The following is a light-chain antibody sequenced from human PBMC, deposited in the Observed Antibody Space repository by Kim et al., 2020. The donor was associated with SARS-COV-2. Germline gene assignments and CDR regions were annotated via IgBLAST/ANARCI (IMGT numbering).Light chain of an antibody. V-gene: IGLV1-44*01. J-gene: IGLJ3*02. CDR2: SDT. Sequence: QSVLTQPPSASGTPGQTVTISCSGSSSNIGSNIVNWYQHLPGTAPKLLIFSDTMRPSGVPDRFSGSKSGTSAPLDISGLHSDDEADYYCAAWDDSLNGRWVFGGGTQLTVL. CDR3: AAWDDSLNGRWV. CDR1: SSNIGSNI.